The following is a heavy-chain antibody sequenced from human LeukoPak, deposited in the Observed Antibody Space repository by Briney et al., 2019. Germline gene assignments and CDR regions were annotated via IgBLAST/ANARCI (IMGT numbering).Heavy chain of an antibody. V-gene: IGHV1-69*04. Sequence: ASVKVSCKASGGTSSSYTISWVRQAPGQGLEWMGRIIPILGIANYAQKFQGRVTITADKSTSTAYMELSSLRSEDTALYYCARDQSGYFSENWFDPWGQGTLVTVSS. CDR3: ARDQSGYFSENWFDP. CDR1: GGTSSSYT. J-gene: IGHJ5*02. CDR2: IIPILGIA. D-gene: IGHD3-22*01.